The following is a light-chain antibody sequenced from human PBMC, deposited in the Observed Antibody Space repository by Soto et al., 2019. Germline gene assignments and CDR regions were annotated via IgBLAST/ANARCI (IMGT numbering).Light chain of an antibody. V-gene: IGKV1-12*01. Sequence: DIQMTQSPSSVSASLGDRVTITCRASQHISTWLVWYQQKPGKAPQLLISAASSLQTGVPSRFSGSGSGTDFSLTISSLQTEESATYDCQQANSFPFTFGHGPMLE. J-gene: IGKJ2*01. CDR2: AAS. CDR3: QQANSFPFT. CDR1: QHISTW.